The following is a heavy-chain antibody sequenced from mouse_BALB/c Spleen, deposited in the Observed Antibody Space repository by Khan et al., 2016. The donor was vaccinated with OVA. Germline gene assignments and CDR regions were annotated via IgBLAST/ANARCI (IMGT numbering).Heavy chain of an antibody. CDR3: ARWFDGYSSLYAMDY. D-gene: IGHD2-3*01. Sequence: QVRLQQSGPGLVAPSQSLSITCTVPGFSLTSYGVHWVRQPPGKGLEWLVVIWSDGSTNYNSVLKSRLSISKDNSKSQVFLKMNSLQTDDTAIYYCARWFDGYSSLYAMDYWGQGTSVTVSS. J-gene: IGHJ4*01. CDR2: IWSDGST. CDR1: GFSLTSYG. V-gene: IGHV2-6*02.